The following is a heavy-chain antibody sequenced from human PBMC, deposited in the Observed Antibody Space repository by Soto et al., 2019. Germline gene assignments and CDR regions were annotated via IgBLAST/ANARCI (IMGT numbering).Heavy chain of an antibody. Sequence: QVQLVQSGAEKTKPGASVKVSCKASGYTFIRSAMHWVRQAPGQRLEWMGWINVANGNTKYSQKFQGKVTITRDTSATTAYMELSSLTSEDTAVYYCARGNLWSGYPYYFDSWGHGPLVTVSS. V-gene: IGHV1-3*05. D-gene: IGHD3-3*01. J-gene: IGHJ4*01. CDR1: GYTFIRSA. CDR2: INVANGNT. CDR3: ARGNLWSGYPYYFDS.